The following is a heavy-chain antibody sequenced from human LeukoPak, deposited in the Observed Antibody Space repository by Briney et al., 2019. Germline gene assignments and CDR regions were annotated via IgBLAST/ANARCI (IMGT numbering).Heavy chain of an antibody. D-gene: IGHD3-3*01. CDR1: EFTFSSYA. CDR3: AKDTIFGVVTSLYYFDY. CDR2: ISGSGGST. J-gene: IGHJ4*02. V-gene: IGHV3-23*01. Sequence: GGSLRLPCAASEFTFSSYAMSWVRQAPGKGLEWVSAISGSGGSTYYADSVKGRFTISRDNSKNTLYLQMNSLRAEDTAVYYCAKDTIFGVVTSLYYFDYWGQGTLVTVSS.